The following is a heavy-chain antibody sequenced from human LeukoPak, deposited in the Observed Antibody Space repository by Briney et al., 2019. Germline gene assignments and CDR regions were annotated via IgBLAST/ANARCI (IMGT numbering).Heavy chain of an antibody. D-gene: IGHD3-10*01. CDR2: IYYSGST. Sequence: PSQTLSLTCTVSGGSISSGDYYWSWIRQPPGKGLEWIGYIYYSGSTYYNPSLKSRVTISVDTSKNQFSLKLSSVTAADTAVYYCARAGATMVRGVIAWFDPWGQGTLVTVSS. CDR3: ARAGATMVRGVIAWFDP. J-gene: IGHJ5*02. CDR1: GGSISSGDYY. V-gene: IGHV4-30-4*01.